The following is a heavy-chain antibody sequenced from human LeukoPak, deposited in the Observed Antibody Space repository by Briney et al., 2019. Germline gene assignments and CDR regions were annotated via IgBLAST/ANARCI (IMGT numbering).Heavy chain of an antibody. CDR2: ISSSSSTI. J-gene: IGHJ1*01. D-gene: IGHD2-2*01. V-gene: IGHV3-48*01. CDR3: ARDSGGGVVVVPAAELGFQH. CDR1: GFTFSSYS. Sequence: PGGSLRLSCAASGFTFSSYSMNWVRQAPGKGLEWVSYISSSSSTIYYADSVKGRFTISRDNAKNSLYLQMNSLRAEDTAVYYCARDSGGGVVVVPAAELGFQHWGQGTLVTVSS.